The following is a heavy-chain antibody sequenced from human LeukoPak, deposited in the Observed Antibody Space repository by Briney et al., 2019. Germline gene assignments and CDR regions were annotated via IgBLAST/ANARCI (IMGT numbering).Heavy chain of an antibody. CDR1: GFTFSSYA. V-gene: IGHV3-21*01. CDR3: ARPSLVGATPCFDY. Sequence: NPGGSLRLSCAASGFTFSSYAMSWVRQAPGKGLEWVSSISSSSSYIYYADSVKGRFTISRDNAKNSLYLQMNSLRAEDTAVYYCARPSLVGATPCFDYWGQGTLVTVSS. J-gene: IGHJ4*02. D-gene: IGHD1-26*01. CDR2: ISSSSSYI.